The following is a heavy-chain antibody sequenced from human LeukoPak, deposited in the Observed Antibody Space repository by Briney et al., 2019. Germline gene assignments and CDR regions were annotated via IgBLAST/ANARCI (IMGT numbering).Heavy chain of an antibody. CDR1: GYIFDIYA. D-gene: IGHD1-7*01. J-gene: IGHJ1*01. CDR2: IETNTGNP. Sequence: ASVKVSCKASGYIFDIYAMIWVRQAPGQGLEFMGWIETNTGNPTYAQGFTGRFVFSLDTSVSTAYLQISSLKAEDTAVYYCARDYTLTLGTTTYFQHWGQGALVTVS. CDR3: ARDYTLTLGTTTYFQH. V-gene: IGHV7-4-1*02.